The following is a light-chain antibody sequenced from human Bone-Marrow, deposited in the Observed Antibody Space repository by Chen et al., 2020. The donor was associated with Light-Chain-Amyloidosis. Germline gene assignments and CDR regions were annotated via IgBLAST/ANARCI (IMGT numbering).Light chain of an antibody. CDR1: SGHTTYI. CDR2: LEGRGSY. CDR3: ETWDGNTQV. V-gene: IGLV4-60*03. J-gene: IGLJ1*01. Sequence: QPVLTQSTSASASLGSSVKLTCTLSSGHTTYIIAWHQQQPGKAPRYLMKLEGRGSYNKGSGVPYRFSGSSSGAARYLAISNLQSEDEADYYCETWDGNTQVFGTGTKVTVL.